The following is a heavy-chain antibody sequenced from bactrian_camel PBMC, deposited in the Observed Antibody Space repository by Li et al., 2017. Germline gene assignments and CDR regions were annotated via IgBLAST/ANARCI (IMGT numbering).Heavy chain of an antibody. CDR2: IVSDGSNT. V-gene: IGHV3-2*01. D-gene: IGHD5*01. CDR1: GFTISSHS. CDR3: AADAARHCWSCCNY. Sequence: VQLVESGGDLVQPGGSLRLSCAASGFTISSHSMSWVRQAPGKGLEWVSRIVSDGSNTYYADSVKGRFVISKDDSRHTLYLQMNSLRPEDSAKYYCAADAARHCWSCCNYWGQGTQVTVS. J-gene: IGHJ4*01.